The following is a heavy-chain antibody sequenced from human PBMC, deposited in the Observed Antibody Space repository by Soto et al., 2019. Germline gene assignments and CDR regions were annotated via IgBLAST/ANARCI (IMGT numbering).Heavy chain of an antibody. D-gene: IGHD6-19*01. CDR1: GGSISSSSYY. Sequence: SETLSLTCTVSGGSISSSSYYWGWIRQPPGKGLEWIGSIYYSGSTYYNPSLKSRVTISVDTSKNQFSLKLSSVTAADTAVYYCARHRIAVAGTNAYGMDVWGQGTTVTVSS. V-gene: IGHV4-39*01. CDR2: IYYSGST. J-gene: IGHJ6*02. CDR3: ARHRIAVAGTNAYGMDV.